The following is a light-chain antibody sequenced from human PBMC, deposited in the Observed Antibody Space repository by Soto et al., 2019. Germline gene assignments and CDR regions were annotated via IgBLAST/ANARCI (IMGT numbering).Light chain of an antibody. Sequence: QSVLTQSSSASASLGSSVNLTCTLSSGDGSYIIAWHQQQPGKAPRYLMKLEGSGSYNKGSGVPDRFSGSSSGADRYLAISNLPFEDEADYYCETWDSNTRVFGEGTKLTVL. CDR1: SGDGSYI. J-gene: IGLJ3*02. CDR2: LEGSGSY. CDR3: ETWDSNTRV. V-gene: IGLV4-60*02.